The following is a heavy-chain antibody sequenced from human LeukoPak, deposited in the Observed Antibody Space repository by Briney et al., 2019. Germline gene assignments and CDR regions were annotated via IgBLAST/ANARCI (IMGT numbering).Heavy chain of an antibody. J-gene: IGHJ6*03. CDR2: INHSGST. Sequence: PSETLSLTCTVYGGSFSDYYCSWIRQPPGKGLERIGEINHSGSTNYNPSLKSRITISVDTSKNQFSLKLNSVTAADTAVYYCARGGYCTNGVCYRPQYFYYYMDVWGKGTTVTVSS. CDR3: ARGGYCTNGVCYRPQYFYYYMDV. CDR1: GGSFSDYY. V-gene: IGHV4-34*01. D-gene: IGHD2-8*01.